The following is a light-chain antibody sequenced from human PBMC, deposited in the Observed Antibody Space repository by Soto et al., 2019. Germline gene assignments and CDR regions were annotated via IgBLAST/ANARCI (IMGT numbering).Light chain of an antibody. V-gene: IGKV1-39*01. J-gene: IGKJ1*01. CDR1: QSISSY. CDR3: QQSYSTPWT. Sequence: DIHMTQSPSSLPASVGNRFTVTCRASQSISSYLNWYQQRPVKAPKVLIYAASSLQSGVPSRFSGSGSGTDCTLTISSLQPEDFATDYCQQSYSTPWTFGQGTKVDIK. CDR2: AAS.